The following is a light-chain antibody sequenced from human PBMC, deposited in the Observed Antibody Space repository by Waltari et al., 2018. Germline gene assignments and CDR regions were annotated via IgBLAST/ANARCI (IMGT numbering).Light chain of an antibody. CDR3: QQSYSTPFT. Sequence: DIQMTQSPSSLSASVGDIATITCPASQSISNYLNWYQQKPGKAPKLLIYAASSLQSGVPSRFSGSGSGTDFTLTISSLQPEDFATYYCQQSYSTPFTFGGGTKVEIK. V-gene: IGKV1-39*01. CDR1: QSISNY. CDR2: AAS. J-gene: IGKJ4*01.